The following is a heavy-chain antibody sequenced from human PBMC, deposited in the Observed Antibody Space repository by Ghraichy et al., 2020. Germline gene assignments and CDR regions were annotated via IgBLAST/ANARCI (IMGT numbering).Heavy chain of an antibody. J-gene: IGHJ4*02. D-gene: IGHD1-1*01. Sequence: GGSLRLSCAASGFTFSSYAMSWVRQAPGKGLEWVSFITNSGSSTYYADSVAGRFTISRDNSKNTLFLQMNSLRAEDTAVYHCARDRIGTLWNFDYWGQGTQVTVSS. CDR2: ITNSGSST. CDR1: GFTFSSYA. V-gene: IGHV3-23*01. CDR3: ARDRIGTLWNFDY.